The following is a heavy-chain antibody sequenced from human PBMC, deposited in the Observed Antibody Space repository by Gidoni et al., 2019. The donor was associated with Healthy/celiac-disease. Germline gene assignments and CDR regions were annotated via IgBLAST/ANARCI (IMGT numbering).Heavy chain of an antibody. CDR1: GFSLSTSGVG. Sequence: QITLKESGPTLVKPTQTLTLTCTFSGFSLSTSGVGVGWIRQPPGKALEWLALIYWDDDKHYSPSLKTRLIITKDTSKNQVVFIMTNMDPVDTATYYCAHRLPEDAFDIWGQGTMVTVSS. V-gene: IGHV2-5*02. CDR2: IYWDDDK. J-gene: IGHJ3*02. CDR3: AHRLPEDAFDI.